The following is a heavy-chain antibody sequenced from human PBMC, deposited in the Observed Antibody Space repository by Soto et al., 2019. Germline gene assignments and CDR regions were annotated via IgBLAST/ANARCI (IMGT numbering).Heavy chain of an antibody. D-gene: IGHD6-6*01. CDR3: ARHSGIAARPDWYFDL. CDR1: GGSISSSSYY. Sequence: QLQLQESGPGLVKPSETLSLTCTVSGGSISSSSYYWGWIRQPPGKGLEWIGSIYYSGSTYYNPSPKSRVTISVDTSKNQFSLKLSSVTAADTAVYYCARHSGIAARPDWYFDLWGRGTLVTVSS. J-gene: IGHJ2*01. V-gene: IGHV4-39*01. CDR2: IYYSGST.